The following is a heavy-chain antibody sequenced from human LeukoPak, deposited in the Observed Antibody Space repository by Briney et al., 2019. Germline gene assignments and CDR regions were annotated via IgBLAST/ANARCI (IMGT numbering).Heavy chain of an antibody. D-gene: IGHD2/OR15-2a*01. Sequence: SETLSLTCAVYGGSFSGYYWSWIRQPPGKGLEWIGEINHNGSTNYNPSLKSRVTISVDTSKNQFSLKLSSVTAADTAVYYCARYSLRDYLRAFDIWGQGTVVTVSS. CDR1: GGSFSGYY. CDR3: ARYSLRDYLRAFDI. CDR2: INHNGST. V-gene: IGHV4-34*01. J-gene: IGHJ3*02.